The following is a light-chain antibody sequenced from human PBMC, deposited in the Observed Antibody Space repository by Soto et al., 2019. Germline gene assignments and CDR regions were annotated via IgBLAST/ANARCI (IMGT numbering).Light chain of an antibody. CDR2: DAS. Sequence: DIQMTQSPSTLSGSVGDIVTITCRASQTISSWLAWYQQKPRKAPKLLIYDASTLESGVPSRFSGSGSGTEFTLTISSLQPDDFATYYCQQYNSYWTFGQGTKVDIK. J-gene: IGKJ1*01. CDR1: QTISSW. V-gene: IGKV1-5*01. CDR3: QQYNSYWT.